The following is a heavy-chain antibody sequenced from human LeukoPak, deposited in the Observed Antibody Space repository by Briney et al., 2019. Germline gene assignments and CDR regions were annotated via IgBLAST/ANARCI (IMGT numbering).Heavy chain of an antibody. CDR3: ARGYSSSPPRWAFDY. J-gene: IGHJ4*02. D-gene: IGHD6-13*01. Sequence: ASVKVSCKASGGTFSSYAISWVRQAPGQGLEWMGGLIPIFGTANYAQKFQGRVTITADESTSTAYMELSSLRSEDTAVYYCARGYSSSPPRWAFDYWGQGTLVTVSS. CDR2: LIPIFGTA. CDR1: GGTFSSYA. V-gene: IGHV1-69*13.